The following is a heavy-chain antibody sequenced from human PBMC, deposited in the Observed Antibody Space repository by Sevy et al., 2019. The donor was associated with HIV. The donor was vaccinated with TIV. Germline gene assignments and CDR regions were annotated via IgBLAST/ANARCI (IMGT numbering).Heavy chain of an antibody. CDR3: VKERVGYISSWYYFDY. D-gene: IGHD6-13*01. Sequence: GGSLRLSCIAPGSTVNPYAMSWVRQAPGKGLEWVAVINNSGGSTDYADSVRGRFSISRDNPNVYLEMNSLRVEDTAVYYCVKERVGYISSWYYFDYWGQGTLVTVSS. CDR1: GSTVNPYA. J-gene: IGHJ4*02. CDR2: INNSGGST. V-gene: IGHV3-23*01.